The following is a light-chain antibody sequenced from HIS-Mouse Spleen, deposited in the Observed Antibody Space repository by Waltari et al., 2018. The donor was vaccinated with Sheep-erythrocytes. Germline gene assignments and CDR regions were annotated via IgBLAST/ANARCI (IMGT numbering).Light chain of an antibody. CDR2: AES. V-gene: IGKV1-9*01. CDR1: QGISSY. J-gene: IGKJ4*01. CDR3: QQLNSYPLLT. Sequence: DIQLTQSPSFLSASVGDRVTITCRASQGISSYLAWYQQKPGKAPNRLIYAESTLQSGVPSRFSGSGSGTEFTLTISSLQPEDFATYYCQQLNSYPLLTFGGGTKVEIK.